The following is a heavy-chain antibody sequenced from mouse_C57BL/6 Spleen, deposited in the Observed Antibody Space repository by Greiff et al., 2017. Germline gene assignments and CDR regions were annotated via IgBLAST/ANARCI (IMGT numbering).Heavy chain of an antibody. CDR2: IYPRDGST. CDR1: GYTFTSYD. J-gene: IGHJ1*03. Sequence: VKLMESGPELVKPGASVKLSCKASGYTFTSYDINWVKQRPGQGLEWIGWIYPRDGSTKYNEKFKGKATLTVDTSSSTAYMELHSLTSEDSAVYFCARGRPFDVWGTGTTVTVSS. V-gene: IGHV1-85*01. CDR3: ARGRPFDV.